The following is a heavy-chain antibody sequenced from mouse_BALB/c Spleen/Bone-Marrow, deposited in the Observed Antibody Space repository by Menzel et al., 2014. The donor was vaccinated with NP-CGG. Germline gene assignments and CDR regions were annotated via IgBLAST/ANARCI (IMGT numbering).Heavy chain of an antibody. Sequence: QVQLQQSGTELAKPGASVKMSCKASGYTFTSYWMHWVKQRPGQGLEWIGYINPSTGYTDYNQKFKDKATLTADKSSSTAYMLLSSLTSEDSAVYYCARRDYWYFDVWGAGTTVTVSS. CDR2: INPSTGYT. V-gene: IGHV1-7*01. J-gene: IGHJ1*01. CDR3: ARRDYWYFDV. CDR1: GYTFTSYW.